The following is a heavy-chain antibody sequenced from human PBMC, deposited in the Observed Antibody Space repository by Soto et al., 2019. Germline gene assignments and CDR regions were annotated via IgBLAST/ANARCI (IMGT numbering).Heavy chain of an antibody. CDR2: VSGSGGST. Sequence: HPGGSLRLSCAASGFTFSSYAMSGVRQAPGKGLEWISAVSGSGGSTYYADSVKGRFTISRDNSKDTLYLQMNNLRAEDTAVYYCAKPPDYNWNDYWGQGTLVTVS. D-gene: IGHD1-20*01. V-gene: IGHV3-23*01. CDR1: GFTFSSYA. CDR3: AKPPDYNWNDY. J-gene: IGHJ4*02.